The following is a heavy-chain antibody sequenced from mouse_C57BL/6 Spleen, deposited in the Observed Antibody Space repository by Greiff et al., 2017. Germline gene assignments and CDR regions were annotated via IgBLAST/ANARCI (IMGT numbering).Heavy chain of an antibody. V-gene: IGHV1-63*01. D-gene: IGHD3-2*02. CDR1: GYTFTNYW. Sequence: QVQLQQSGAELVRPGTSVKMSCKASGYTFTNYWIGWAKQRPGHGLEWIGDIYPGGGYTNYNEKFKGKATLTADKSSSTAYMQCSSLTSEDSAIYYCALDSSGTRAMDYWGQGTSVTVSS. CDR3: ALDSSGTRAMDY. CDR2: IYPGGGYT. J-gene: IGHJ4*01.